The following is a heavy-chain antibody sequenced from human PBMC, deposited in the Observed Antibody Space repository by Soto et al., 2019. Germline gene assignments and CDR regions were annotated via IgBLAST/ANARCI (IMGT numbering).Heavy chain of an antibody. D-gene: IGHD2-2*02. J-gene: IGHJ5*02. CDR1: GGSISRSTYY. Sequence: SETLSLTCTVSGGSISRSTYYWGWIRQPPGKGLEWIGSIYYSGSTYYRPSLKSRVTISVYTSKNQFSLKLSSVTAADTAVYYCSRQVPAAIRLGWFDPWGQGTLVTVSS. CDR2: IYYSGST. V-gene: IGHV4-39*01. CDR3: SRQVPAAIRLGWFDP.